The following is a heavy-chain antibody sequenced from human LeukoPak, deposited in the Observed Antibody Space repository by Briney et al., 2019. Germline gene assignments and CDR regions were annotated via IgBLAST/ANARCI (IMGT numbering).Heavy chain of an antibody. CDR3: ARHEAEMATILGNY. J-gene: IGHJ4*02. Sequence: KPSETLSLTCVVSGYPIRSGFYWGWIRQPPGKGLEWVGSIYHSGSTFHNPSLKSRVTISVDTSKNQFSLSLRSVTAADTAVYYCARHEAEMATILGNYWGQGNLVIVSS. CDR2: IYHSGST. CDR1: GYPIRSGFY. V-gene: IGHV4-38-2*01. D-gene: IGHD5-24*01.